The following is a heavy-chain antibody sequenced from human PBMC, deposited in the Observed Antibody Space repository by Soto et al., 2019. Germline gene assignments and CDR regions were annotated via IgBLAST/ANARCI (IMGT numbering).Heavy chain of an antibody. CDR1: GGSISTDY. V-gene: IGHV4-59*01. CDR2: MYNSGST. Sequence: QVQLQESGPGLVKPSETLSLACTVSGGSISTDYWSWLRQSPGRGLEWIGFMYNSGSTHYNPSFKSRVTISGDTSKNQFSLKLNSVTAADTAVYYCARVVGRDGFNYYRAFDMWGQGTLVTVSS. J-gene: IGHJ3*02. CDR3: ARVVGRDGFNYYRAFDM. D-gene: IGHD2-15*01.